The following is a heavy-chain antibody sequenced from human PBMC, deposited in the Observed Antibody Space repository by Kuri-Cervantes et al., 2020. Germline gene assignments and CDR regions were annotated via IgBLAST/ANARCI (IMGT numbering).Heavy chain of an antibody. V-gene: IGHV4-30-4*01. D-gene: IGHD3-9*01. CDR1: GGSISSGDYY. J-gene: IGHJ4*02. Sequence: LRLSCTVSGGSISSGDYYWSWIRQPPGKGLEWIGYIYYSGSTYYNPSLKSRVTISVDTSKNQFSLKLSSVTAADTAVYYCARDGYFESFIDYWGQGTLVTVSS. CDR3: ARDGYFESFIDY. CDR2: IYYSGST.